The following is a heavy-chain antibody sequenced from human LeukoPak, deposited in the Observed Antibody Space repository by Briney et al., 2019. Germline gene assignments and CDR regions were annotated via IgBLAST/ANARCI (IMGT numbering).Heavy chain of an antibody. D-gene: IGHD6-19*01. CDR2: GSERGGT. CDR1: GESLNGHY. Sequence: SETLSLTCAVYGESLNGHYWSWIRQSPGKGLEWIGEGSERGGTKFNPSLKSRVTISVDTSKNRFSLRLSSLTAADTAVYFCAGSGWSFDAFDFWGQGTMVTVSS. CDR3: AGSGWSFDAFDF. V-gene: IGHV4-34*01. J-gene: IGHJ3*01.